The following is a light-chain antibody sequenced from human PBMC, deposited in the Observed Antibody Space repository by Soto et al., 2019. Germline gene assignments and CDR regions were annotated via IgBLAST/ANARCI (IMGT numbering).Light chain of an antibody. J-gene: IGKJ2*01. CDR2: SAS. CDR1: QSVSSSY. Sequence: EIVVTQSPGALSLSPGDRATLSCRASQSVSSSYLAWYQQKPGQAPRLFIYSASSRATGIPDRFSGSGSGTDFTLTISRLEPEDFAVYYCQQFDSSSYTFGQGTKLEIK. CDR3: QQFDSSSYT. V-gene: IGKV3-20*01.